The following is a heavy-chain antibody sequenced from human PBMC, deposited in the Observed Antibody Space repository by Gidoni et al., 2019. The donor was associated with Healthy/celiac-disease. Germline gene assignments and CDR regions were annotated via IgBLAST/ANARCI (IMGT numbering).Heavy chain of an antibody. Sequence: EVQLLESGGGLVQPGGSLRLSCAASGFTFSSYAMSWVRQAPGKGLGWVSAISGSGGSTYYADSVKGRFTISRDNSKNTLYLQMNSLRAEDTAVYYCAKAHYYDFWSEDYYYYGMDVWGQGTTVTVSS. CDR2: ISGSGGST. J-gene: IGHJ6*02. CDR3: AKAHYYDFWSEDYYYYGMDV. CDR1: GFTFSSYA. V-gene: IGHV3-23*01. D-gene: IGHD3-3*01.